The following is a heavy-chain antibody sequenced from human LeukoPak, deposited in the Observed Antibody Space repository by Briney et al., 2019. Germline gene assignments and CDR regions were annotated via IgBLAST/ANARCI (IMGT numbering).Heavy chain of an antibody. D-gene: IGHD2-15*01. CDR1: GGSISSGGYY. Sequence: SQTLSLTCTVSGGSISSGGYYWSWIRQHPGTGLEWIEYIYYSGSTYYNPSLKSRVTISVDTSKNQFSLKLSSVTAADTAVYYCARVLLGYCSGGSCYSPYFDYWGQGTLVTVSS. J-gene: IGHJ4*02. CDR2: IYYSGST. V-gene: IGHV4-31*03. CDR3: ARVLLGYCSGGSCYSPYFDY.